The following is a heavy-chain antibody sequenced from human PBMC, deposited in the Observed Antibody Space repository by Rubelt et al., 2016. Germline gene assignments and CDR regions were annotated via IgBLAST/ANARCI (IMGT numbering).Heavy chain of an antibody. CDR2: IIPIFGTA. D-gene: IGHD2-2*01. CDR3: ARGGIVVVPEGAFDI. CDR1: GYTFTSYY. Sequence: QVQLVQSGAEVKKPGASVKVSCKASGYTFTSYYMHWVRQAPGQGLEWMGGIIPIFGTANYAQKFQGRVTITADESTSTAYMELSSLRSEDTAVYYCARGGIVVVPEGAFDIRGQGTMVTVSS. J-gene: IGHJ3*02. V-gene: IGHV1-69*01.